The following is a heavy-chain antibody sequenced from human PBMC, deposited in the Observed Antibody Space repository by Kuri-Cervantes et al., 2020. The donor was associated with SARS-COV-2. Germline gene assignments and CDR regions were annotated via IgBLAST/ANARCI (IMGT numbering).Heavy chain of an antibody. CDR2: IYYSGST. CDR1: GGSISSSSYY. Sequence: SETLSLTCTVSGGSISSSSYYWGWIRQPPGKGLEWIGSIYYSGSTNYNPSLKSRVTISVDTSKNQFSLKLSSVTAADTAVYYCARDLGANSSGWYLFAWFDPWGQGTLVTVSS. J-gene: IGHJ5*02. V-gene: IGHV4-39*07. D-gene: IGHD6-19*01. CDR3: ARDLGANSSGWYLFAWFDP.